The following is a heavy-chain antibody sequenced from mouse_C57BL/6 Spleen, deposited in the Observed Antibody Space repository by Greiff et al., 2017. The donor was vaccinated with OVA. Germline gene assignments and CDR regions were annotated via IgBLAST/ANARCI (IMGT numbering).Heavy chain of an antibody. CDR2: IRNKANNHAT. D-gene: IGHD2-4*01. CDR3: TRQAYDYDAWFAY. CDR1: GFTFSDAW. V-gene: IGHV6-6*01. Sequence: EVKLVESGGGLVQPGGSLKLSCAASGFTFSDAWMDWVRQSPEKGLEWVAEIRNKANNHATYYAESVKGRFTISRDDSKSSVYLQMNSLRAEDTGIYYCTRQAYDYDAWFAYWGQGTLVTVSA. J-gene: IGHJ3*01.